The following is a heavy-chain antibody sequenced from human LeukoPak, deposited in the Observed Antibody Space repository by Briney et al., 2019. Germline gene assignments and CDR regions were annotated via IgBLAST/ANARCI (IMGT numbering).Heavy chain of an antibody. J-gene: IGHJ4*02. CDR2: ISAYNGNT. D-gene: IGHD3-22*01. CDR1: GYTFTSYG. CDR3: ARKSEGDYCDSSGYYYVSTPFDY. Sequence: GASVKVSCKASGYTFTSYGISWVRQAPGQGLEWMGWISAYNGNTNYAQKLQGRVTMTTDTSTSTAYMELRSLRSDDTAVYYCARKSEGDYCDSSGYYYVSTPFDYWGQGTLVTVSS. V-gene: IGHV1-18*01.